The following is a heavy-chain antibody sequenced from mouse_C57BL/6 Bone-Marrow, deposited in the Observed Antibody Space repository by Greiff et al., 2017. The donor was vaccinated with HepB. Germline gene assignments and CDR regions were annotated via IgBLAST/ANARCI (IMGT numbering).Heavy chain of an antibody. CDR2: ICGVGST. V-gene: IGHV2-6*01. D-gene: IGHD1-1*01. CDR3: ASEYGSTMDY. Sequence: VQGVESGPGLVAPSQSLSITCTVSGFSLTSYGVDWVRQSPGKGLEWLGVICGVGSTNYNSALKSRLSISKDNSKSQVFLKMNSLQTDDTAMYYCASEYGSTMDYWGQGTSVTVSS. J-gene: IGHJ4*01. CDR1: GFSLTSYG.